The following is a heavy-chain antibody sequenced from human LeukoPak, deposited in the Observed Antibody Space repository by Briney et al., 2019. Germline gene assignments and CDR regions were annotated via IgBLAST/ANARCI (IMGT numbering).Heavy chain of an antibody. J-gene: IGHJ5*02. CDR3: ARRFSYYYDSSGYLNWFDP. CDR1: GGSISSSSYY. V-gene: IGHV4-39*01. D-gene: IGHD3-22*01. Sequence: SQTLSLTCTVSGGSISSSSYYWGWLRQPPGKGLEWIGSIYYSGSTYYNPSLKSRVTISVDTSKNQFSLKLSSVTAADTAVYYCARRFSYYYDSSGYLNWFDPWGQGTLVTVSS. CDR2: IYYSGST.